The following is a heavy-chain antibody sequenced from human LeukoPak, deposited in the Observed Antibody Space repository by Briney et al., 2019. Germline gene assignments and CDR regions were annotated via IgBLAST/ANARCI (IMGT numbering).Heavy chain of an antibody. CDR3: AAGDRNGWYFDY. CDR2: ISISSSTI. D-gene: IGHD6-19*01. J-gene: IGHJ4*02. Sequence: GGSLRLSCAASGFTLRSYSLNWVRQAPGKGLEWVSYISISSSTIYYADSVKGRFTISRDNAKNSLYLQMNSLRAEDTALYYCAAGDRNGWYFDYWGQGTLVTVSS. CDR1: GFTLRSYS. V-gene: IGHV3-48*04.